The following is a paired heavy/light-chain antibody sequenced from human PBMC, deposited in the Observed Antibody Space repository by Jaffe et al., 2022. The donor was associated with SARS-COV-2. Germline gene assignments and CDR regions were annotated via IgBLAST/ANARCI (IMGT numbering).Light chain of an antibody. J-gene: IGKJ1*01. Sequence: DIQMTQSPASLSASVGDRVTITCRASQTISSYLNWYQQKPGKAPKLLIYAASNLQSGVPSRFSGSGSGTDFTLTISSLQPEDFATYYCQQSYSTPPTFGQGTKVEIK. CDR1: QTISSY. V-gene: IGKV1-39*01. CDR2: AAS. CDR3: QQSYSTPPT.
Heavy chain of an antibody. CDR2: INTSGST. Sequence: QVQLQESGPGLVKPSQTLSLTCTVSGGSMSSGSYYWSWIRQPAGKGLEWIGRINTSGSTNYNPSLKSRVTISVDTSKNQFSLKLSSVTAADTAVYYCAREGYDFWSGYYSGGRFDPWGQGTLVTASS. V-gene: IGHV4-61*02. D-gene: IGHD3-3*01. J-gene: IGHJ5*02. CDR3: AREGYDFWSGYYSGGRFDP. CDR1: GGSMSSGSYY.